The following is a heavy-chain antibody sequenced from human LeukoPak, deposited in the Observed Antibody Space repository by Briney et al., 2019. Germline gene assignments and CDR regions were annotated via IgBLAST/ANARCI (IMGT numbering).Heavy chain of an antibody. CDR1: GGTFSSYA. CDR2: IIPIFGTA. CDR3: ARAGYGYCSSTSCPLHYYYYYMDV. V-gene: IGHV1-69*05. Sequence: GASVKVSCKASGGTFSSYAISWVRQAPGQGLEWMGGIIPIFGTANYAQKFQGRVTIATDESTSTAYMELSSLRSEDTAVYYCARAGYGYCSSTSCPLHYYYYYMDVWGKGTTVTVSS. J-gene: IGHJ6*03. D-gene: IGHD2-2*03.